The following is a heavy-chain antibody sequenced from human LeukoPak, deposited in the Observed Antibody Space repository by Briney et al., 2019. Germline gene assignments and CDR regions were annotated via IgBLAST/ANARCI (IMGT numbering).Heavy chain of an antibody. Sequence: GGSLRLSCAASGFTFSSYAMHWVRQAPGKGLEWVAAISYDGSNKYYADSVKGRFTISRDNSKNTLYLQMNSLRAEDTAVYYCAREGSSSHDPYYYYMDVWGKGTTVTVSS. CDR3: AREGSSSHDPYYYYMDV. J-gene: IGHJ6*03. D-gene: IGHD6-6*01. CDR1: GFTFSSYA. CDR2: ISYDGSNK. V-gene: IGHV3-30-3*01.